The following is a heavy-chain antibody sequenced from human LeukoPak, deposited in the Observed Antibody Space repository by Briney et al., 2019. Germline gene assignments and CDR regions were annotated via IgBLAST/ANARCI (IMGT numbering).Heavy chain of an antibody. V-gene: IGHV3-21*01. D-gene: IGHD3-10*01. Sequence: GGSLRLSCAASGFTFSSYSMNWVRQAPGKGLEWVSSISSSSSYIYYADSVKGRFTISRDNAKNSLYLQMNSLRAEDTAVYYCARVEEGFGETLPDYWGQGTLVTVSS. CDR3: ARVEEGFGETLPDY. CDR1: GFTFSSYS. J-gene: IGHJ4*02. CDR2: ISSSSSYI.